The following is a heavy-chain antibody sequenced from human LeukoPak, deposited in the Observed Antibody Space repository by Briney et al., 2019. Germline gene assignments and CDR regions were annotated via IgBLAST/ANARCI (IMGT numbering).Heavy chain of an antibody. CDR1: GFTFSSYG. J-gene: IGHJ4*02. CDR2: IRYDGSNK. V-gene: IGHV3-30*02. D-gene: IGHD3-22*01. CDR3: AKDLYDSSGFAGFDY. Sequence: PGGSLRLSCAASGFTFSSYGMHWVRQAPGKGLEWVAFIRYDGSNKYYADSVKGRFTISRDNSKNTLYLQMNSLRAEDTAVYYCAKDLYDSSGFAGFDYWGQGTLVTVSS.